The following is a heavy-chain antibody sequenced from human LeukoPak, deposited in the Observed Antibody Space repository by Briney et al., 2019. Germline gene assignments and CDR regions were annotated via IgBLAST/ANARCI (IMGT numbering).Heavy chain of an antibody. V-gene: IGHV4-4*09. CDR2: IYTSGST. Sequence: PSETPSLTCTVSGGSISSYYWSWIRQPPGKGLEWIGYIYTSGSTNYNPSLKSRVTISVDTSKNQFSLKPSSVTAADTAVYYCARHSRESPIHSSSAHFDYWGQGTLVTVSS. CDR1: GGSISSYY. D-gene: IGHD6-6*01. J-gene: IGHJ4*02. CDR3: ARHSRESPIHSSSAHFDY.